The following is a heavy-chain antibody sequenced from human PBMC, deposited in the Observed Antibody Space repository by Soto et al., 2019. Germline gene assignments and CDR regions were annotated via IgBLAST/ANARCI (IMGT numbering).Heavy chain of an antibody. Sequence: QPPGKGLEWIGYIYYSGSTNYNPSLKSRVTISVDTSESQFSLKLCSGAAADTAVYYCARSYSIYVFVWFDPWCQGTLVTVSS. CDR3: ARSYSIYVFVWFDP. J-gene: IGHJ5*02. D-gene: IGHD6-13*01. V-gene: IGHV4-59*01. CDR2: IYYSGST.